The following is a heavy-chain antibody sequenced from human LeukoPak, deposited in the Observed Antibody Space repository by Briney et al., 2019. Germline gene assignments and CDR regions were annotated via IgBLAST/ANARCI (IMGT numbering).Heavy chain of an antibody. J-gene: IGHJ4*02. CDR1: GYTFTTYG. D-gene: IGHD3-22*01. CDR3: ARVYDSSGYYYSDH. V-gene: IGHV1-18*01. CDR2: ISTYNGNT. Sequence: ASVKVSCKASGYTFTTYGITWVRQAPGQGLEWMGWISTYNGNTNYAQKLQGRVTMTTDTSTRTAHMELRSLRSDDTAVYYCARVYDSSGYYYSDHWGQGTLVTVSS.